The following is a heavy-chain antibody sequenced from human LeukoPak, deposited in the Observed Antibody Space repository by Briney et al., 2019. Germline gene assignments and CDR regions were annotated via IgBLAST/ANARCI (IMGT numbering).Heavy chain of an antibody. CDR2: IYYSGST. Sequence: PSETLSLTCTVSGGSISSYYWSWIRQPPGKGLEWIGYIYYSGSTNYNPSLKSRVTISVDTSKNQFSLKLSSVTAADTAVYYCARGILPPLTGYYYYYYGMDVWGQGTTVTVSS. CDR1: GGSISSYY. CDR3: ARGILPPLTGYYYYYYGMDV. V-gene: IGHV4-59*12. D-gene: IGHD3-9*01. J-gene: IGHJ6*02.